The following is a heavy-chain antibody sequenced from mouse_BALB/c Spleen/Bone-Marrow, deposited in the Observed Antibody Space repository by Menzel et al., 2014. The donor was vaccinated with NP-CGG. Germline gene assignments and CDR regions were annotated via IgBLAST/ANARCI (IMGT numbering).Heavy chain of an antibody. D-gene: IGHD2-3*01. CDR3: ARRDDGYVFFDY. CDR2: INPSSGYT. V-gene: IGHV1-4*01. CDR1: GYTFTTYT. J-gene: IGHJ2*01. Sequence: VQLQQSGAELARPGASVKMSCRASGYTFTTYTIHWVRQRPGQGLEWIGYINPSSGYTNYNQKFKDKATLTADKSSSTAYMQLSSLTSEDSAVYYCARRDDGYVFFDYWGQGTPLTVSS.